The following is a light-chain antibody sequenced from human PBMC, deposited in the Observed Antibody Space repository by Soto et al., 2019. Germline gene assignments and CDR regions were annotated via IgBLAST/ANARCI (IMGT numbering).Light chain of an antibody. J-gene: IGKJ4*01. Sequence: DIQMTQSPSSLSASVGDRVTIPCRASQSISTHLNWYQQKPGKAPKLLIYGASSLQSGVPSRFSGRGSGTDFTLTISSLQPEDFATYYCQQSYDTPRTFGGGTKVEIK. V-gene: IGKV1-39*01. CDR2: GAS. CDR3: QQSYDTPRT. CDR1: QSISTH.